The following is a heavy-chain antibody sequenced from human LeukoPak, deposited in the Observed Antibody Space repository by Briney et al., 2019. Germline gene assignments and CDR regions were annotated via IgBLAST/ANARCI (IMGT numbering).Heavy chain of an antibody. D-gene: IGHD5-12*01. CDR2: IYSGGST. CDR3: ARDFGGLRYFDY. V-gene: IGHV3-66*02. CDR1: GFTVSSNY. J-gene: IGHJ4*02. Sequence: GGSLRLSCAASGFTVSSNYMSWVRQAPGVGLEWVSVIYSGGSTYYADSVKGRFTISRDNSKNTLYLQMSSLRAEDTAVYYCARDFGGLRYFDYWGQGTLVTVSS.